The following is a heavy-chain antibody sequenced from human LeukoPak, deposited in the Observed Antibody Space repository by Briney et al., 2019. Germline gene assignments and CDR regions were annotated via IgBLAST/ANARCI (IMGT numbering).Heavy chain of an antibody. D-gene: IGHD2-2*01. Sequence: GGSLRLSCAASGFSFSSYAMNWVRHTPGKGLEWVSSVSDGGDSTHYADSVNGRFTISRDNSKNTLFLQMSSLRPEDTAVYSCAKGGIYCLGTSCSPRYYFDYWGQGTLVTVSS. V-gene: IGHV3-23*01. CDR2: VSDGGDST. CDR1: GFSFSSYA. J-gene: IGHJ4*02. CDR3: AKGGIYCLGTSCSPRYYFDY.